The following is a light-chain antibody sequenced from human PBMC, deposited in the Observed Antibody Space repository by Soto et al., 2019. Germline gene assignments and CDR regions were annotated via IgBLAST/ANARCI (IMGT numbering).Light chain of an antibody. V-gene: IGKV2-28*01. CDR3: MQALQTPLT. Sequence: DIVMTQSPLSLPVTPGEPASISCRSSQSLLHSNGYNYWDWYLQKPGQSPELLIYLGSHRASGVPHRFSGSGSGTDFTLKISIVEAEDVGVYYCMQALQTPLTFGGGTKVQIK. J-gene: IGKJ4*01. CDR1: QSLLHSNGYNY. CDR2: LGS.